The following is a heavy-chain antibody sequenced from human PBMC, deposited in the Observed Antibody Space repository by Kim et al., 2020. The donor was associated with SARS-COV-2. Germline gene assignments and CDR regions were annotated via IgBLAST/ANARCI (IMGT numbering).Heavy chain of an antibody. CDR3: AKTEREYYYDSSGY. D-gene: IGHD3-22*01. J-gene: IGHJ4*02. Sequence: SSHPVKGRFTISRDNSKNTLYLQMNSLRAEDTAVYYCAKTEREYYYDSSGYWGQGTLVTVSS. V-gene: IGHV3-23*01.